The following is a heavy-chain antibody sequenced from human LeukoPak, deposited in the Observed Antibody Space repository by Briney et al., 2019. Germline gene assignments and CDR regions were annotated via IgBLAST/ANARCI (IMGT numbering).Heavy chain of an antibody. J-gene: IGHJ4*02. CDR2: INHSGST. V-gene: IGHV4-34*01. D-gene: IGHD4-17*01. CDR3: ARGGLTTVTHDFDY. Sequence: SETLSLTCAVYGGSFSVYYWSWIRQPPGKGLEWIGEINHSGSTNYNPSLKSRVTISVDTSKNQFSLKLSSVTAADTAVYYCARGGLTTVTHDFDYWGQGTLVTVSS. CDR1: GGSFSVYY.